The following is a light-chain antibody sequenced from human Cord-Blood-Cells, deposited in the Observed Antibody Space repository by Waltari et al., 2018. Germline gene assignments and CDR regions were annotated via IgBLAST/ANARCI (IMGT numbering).Light chain of an antibody. V-gene: IGKV1-39*01. CDR2: AAS. CDR3: QQSYSTPLT. CDR1: QSISSY. J-gene: IGKJ3*01. Sequence: DIQMTQSPSSLSASVGDRVTITCRPSQSISSYLNWYQQKPGKAPKLLIYAASSLQSGVPSRFSGSGSGTDFTLTIISLQPEDFATYYCQQSYSTPLTFGPGTKVDIK.